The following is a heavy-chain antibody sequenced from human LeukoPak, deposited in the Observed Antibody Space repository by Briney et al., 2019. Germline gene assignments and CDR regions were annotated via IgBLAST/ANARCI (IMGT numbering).Heavy chain of an antibody. CDR1: GFTFSSYA. CDR3: AKPSYYYDSSGYYWGAFDI. J-gene: IGHJ3*02. CDR2: IGSDLVII. V-gene: IGHV3-48*01. D-gene: IGHD3-22*01. Sequence: PGGSLRLSCVASGFTFSSYAMNWVRQAPGKGLEWVSYIGSDLVIIYADSVKGRFTISRDNAKNSLYLQMNSLRAEDTAVYYCAKPSYYYDSSGYYWGAFDIWGQGTMVTVSS.